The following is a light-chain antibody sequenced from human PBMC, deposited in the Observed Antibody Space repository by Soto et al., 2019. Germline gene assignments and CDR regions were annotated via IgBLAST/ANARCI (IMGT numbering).Light chain of an antibody. CDR1: QDISNY. V-gene: IGKV1-33*01. CDR3: QQYDNLPPGT. Sequence: DIQMTQSPSSLSASVGDRVTITCQASQDISNYLNWYQQKPGKAPKLLIYDASNLETGVPSRFSGSGSGTDFTFTISSLQPEEIATYYCQQYDNLPPGTFGQGTKVEIK. CDR2: DAS. J-gene: IGKJ1*01.